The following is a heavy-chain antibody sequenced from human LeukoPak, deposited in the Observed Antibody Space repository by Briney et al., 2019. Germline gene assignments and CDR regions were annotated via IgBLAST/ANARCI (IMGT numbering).Heavy chain of an antibody. CDR1: GFTSSDYY. V-gene: IGHV3-11*01. CDR3: ARGEAGTTFSWFDP. Sequence: PGGSLRLSCAASGFTSSDYYMSWIRQAPGKGLEWVSYISSSGSTIYYADSVKGRFTISRDNAKNSLYLQMNSLRAEDTAVYYCARGEAGTTFSWFDPWGQGTLVTVSS. J-gene: IGHJ5*02. D-gene: IGHD1-7*01. CDR2: ISSSGSTI.